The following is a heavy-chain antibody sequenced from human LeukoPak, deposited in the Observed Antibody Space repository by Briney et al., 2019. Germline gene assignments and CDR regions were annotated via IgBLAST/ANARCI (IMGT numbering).Heavy chain of an antibody. CDR3: ARISQSWVAALYYFDY. J-gene: IGHJ4*02. D-gene: IGHD6-19*01. Sequence: SETLSLTCTVSGGSISSYYWSWIRQPPGKGLEWIGYIYDSGSTNYNPSLKSRVTISVDTSKNQFSLKLSSVTAADTAVYYCARISQSWVAALYYFDYWGQGTLVTVSS. CDR2: IYDSGST. V-gene: IGHV4-59*01. CDR1: GGSISSYY.